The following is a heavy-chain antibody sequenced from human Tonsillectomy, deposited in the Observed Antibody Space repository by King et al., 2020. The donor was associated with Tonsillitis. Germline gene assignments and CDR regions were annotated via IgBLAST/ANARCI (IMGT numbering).Heavy chain of an antibody. Sequence: QLQESGPGLVKPSETLSLTCTVSGGSISSSSYYWGWIRQPPGKGLEWIGSIYYSGSTYYNPSLKSRVTISVDTSKNQFSLKLSSVTAADTAVYYCARRGIAVAGTWFDPWGQGPLVTVSS. D-gene: IGHD6-19*01. CDR2: IYYSGST. CDR3: ARRGIAVAGTWFDP. V-gene: IGHV4-39*07. J-gene: IGHJ5*02. CDR1: GGSISSSSYY.